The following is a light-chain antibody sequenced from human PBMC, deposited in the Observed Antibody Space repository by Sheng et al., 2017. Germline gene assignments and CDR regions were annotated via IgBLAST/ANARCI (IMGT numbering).Light chain of an antibody. CDR2: AAS. Sequence: DIQLTQSPSFLSASVGDRVTITCRASQDITSYLAWYQQKPGKAPKLLIYAASTSQSGVPSRFSGSESGTEFTLTISSLQPEDFATYYCQQLNSYPLTFGQGTRLEIK. J-gene: IGKJ5*01. CDR3: QQLNSYPLT. CDR1: QDITSY. V-gene: IGKV1-9*01.